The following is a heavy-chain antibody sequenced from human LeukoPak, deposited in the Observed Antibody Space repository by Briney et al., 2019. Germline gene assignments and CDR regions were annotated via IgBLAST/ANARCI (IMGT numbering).Heavy chain of an antibody. V-gene: IGHV4-4*07. CDR1: GGSISSYY. J-gene: IGHJ4*02. CDR2: IYTSGNA. D-gene: IGHD4-4*01. CDR3: ARVGKGGTTVTVFDS. Sequence: SETLSLTCTVSGGSISSYYWSWIRQPDGKGLEWIGRIYTSGNAIYNPSLKSRVTMSVDTSKNQFSLKLSSVTAADTAVYFCARVGKGGTTVTVFDSWGQGTLVTVSS.